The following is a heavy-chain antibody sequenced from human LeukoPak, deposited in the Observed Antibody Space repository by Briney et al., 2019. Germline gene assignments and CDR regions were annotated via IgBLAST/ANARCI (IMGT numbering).Heavy chain of an antibody. Sequence: GGCLRLSRAVHVFSFSTEAMAWVRQAPGKGLGWVSAVRGDGHNANYAASVKGRFTISTDNSRRNVYVQMNSLRAEGTAVYYCAKNGGHALYDSWGQGTLVTVSS. CDR3: AKNGGHALYDS. CDR1: VFSFSTEA. CDR2: VRGDGHNA. V-gene: IGHV3-23*01. D-gene: IGHD2-2*02. J-gene: IGHJ5*01.